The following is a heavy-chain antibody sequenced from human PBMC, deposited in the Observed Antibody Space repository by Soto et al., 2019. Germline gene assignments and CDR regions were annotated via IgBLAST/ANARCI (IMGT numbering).Heavy chain of an antibody. CDR1: GFTFSSYA. D-gene: IGHD6-6*01. Sequence: QVQLVESGGGVVQPGRSLRLSCAASGFTFSSYAMHWVRQPPGKGLEWVALISYDGSIKYYADSVKGRFTISRDNSKNTLYLQMNSLRPEDTALYYCAKDTYSSSSGYFDYWGQGTLVTVSS. CDR3: AKDTYSSSSGYFDY. V-gene: IGHV3-30*18. CDR2: ISYDGSIK. J-gene: IGHJ4*02.